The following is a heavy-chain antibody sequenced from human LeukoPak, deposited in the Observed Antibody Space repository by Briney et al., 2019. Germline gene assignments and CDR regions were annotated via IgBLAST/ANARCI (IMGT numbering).Heavy chain of an antibody. V-gene: IGHV1-69*04. D-gene: IGHD4-17*01. J-gene: IGHJ5*02. Sequence: SVKVSCKASGGTFSSYAISWVRQAPGQGLEWMGRIIPILGTANYAQKFQGRVAITADKSTSTAYMELSSLRSEDTAVYYCARGQDYADWFDPWGQGTLVTVSS. CDR2: IIPILGTA. CDR1: GGTFSSYA. CDR3: ARGQDYADWFDP.